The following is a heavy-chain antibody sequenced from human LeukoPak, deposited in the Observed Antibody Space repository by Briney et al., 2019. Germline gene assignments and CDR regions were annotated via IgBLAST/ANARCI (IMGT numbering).Heavy chain of an antibody. Sequence: PSETLSLTCTVSGGSISSSSYYWGWIRQPPGKGLERIGSIYYSGSTYYNPSLKSRVTISVDTSKNQFSLKLSSVTAADTAVYYCASIAAAGTWFDPWGQGTLVTVSS. D-gene: IGHD6-13*01. CDR2: IYYSGST. J-gene: IGHJ5*02. V-gene: IGHV4-39*01. CDR3: ASIAAAGTWFDP. CDR1: GGSISSSSYY.